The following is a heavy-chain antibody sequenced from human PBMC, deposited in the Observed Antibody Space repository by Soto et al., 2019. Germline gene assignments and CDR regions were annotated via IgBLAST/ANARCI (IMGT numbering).Heavy chain of an antibody. Sequence: QVQLQESGPGLVKPSETLSLTCTVSGVSVSSGSDYWSWIRQPPGKGLEWIWNIYYSGSTNNNPALKRRGSLSVDTAKYQFSLKLSSVTAADTAVYYCARGIEGWYQGRYYYGMDVWGQGTTVTVSS. CDR1: GVSVSSGSDY. D-gene: IGHD6-19*01. CDR2: IYYSGST. CDR3: ARGIEGWYQGRYYYGMDV. J-gene: IGHJ6*02. V-gene: IGHV4-61*01.